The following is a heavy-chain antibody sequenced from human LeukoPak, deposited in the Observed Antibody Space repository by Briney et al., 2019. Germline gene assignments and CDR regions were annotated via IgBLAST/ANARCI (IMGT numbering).Heavy chain of an antibody. D-gene: IGHD2-15*01. J-gene: IGHJ3*02. CDR1: GFPFSTYW. V-gene: IGHV3-7*01. Sequence: GESLRLSCAASGFPFSTYWMSWVRQAPGKGLEWAANINQDGTEKYYVDSVKGRFTISRDYAKNSLYLQMNSLRAEDTAVYYCAREGVAKHAFDIWGQGTMVTVSS. CDR2: INQDGTEK. CDR3: AREGVAKHAFDI.